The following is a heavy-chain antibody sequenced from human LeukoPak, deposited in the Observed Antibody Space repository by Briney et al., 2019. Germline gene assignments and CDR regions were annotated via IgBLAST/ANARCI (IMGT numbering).Heavy chain of an antibody. V-gene: IGHV3-21*01. CDR1: GFTFSSYS. Sequence: PGGSLRLSCAASGFTFSSYSMNWVRQAPGKGLEWVSSISSSSSYIYYADSVKGRFTISRDNAKNSLYLQMNSLRAEDTAVYNCARDQRVHYGGNSEWFDYWGQGTLVTVSS. D-gene: IGHD4-23*01. CDR3: ARDQRVHYGGNSEWFDY. J-gene: IGHJ4*02. CDR2: ISSSSSYI.